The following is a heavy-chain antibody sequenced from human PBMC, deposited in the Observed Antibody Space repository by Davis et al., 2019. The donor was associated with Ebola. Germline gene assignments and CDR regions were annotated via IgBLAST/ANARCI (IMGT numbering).Heavy chain of an antibody. CDR1: GFTFSSYW. CDR3: ARDWDTAMVTEFDY. V-gene: IGHV3-74*03. Sequence: GESLKISCAASGFTFSSYWMHWVRQAPGKGLVWVSCINRDGSTTTYADSVKGRFTISRDNAKNSLYLQMNSLRAEDTAVYYCARDWDTAMVTEFDYWGQGTLVTVSS. D-gene: IGHD5-18*01. J-gene: IGHJ4*02. CDR2: INRDGSTT.